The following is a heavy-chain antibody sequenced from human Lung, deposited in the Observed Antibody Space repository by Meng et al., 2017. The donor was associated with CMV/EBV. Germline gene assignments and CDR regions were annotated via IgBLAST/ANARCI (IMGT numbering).Heavy chain of an antibody. J-gene: IGHJ4*02. V-gene: IGHV2-5*02. D-gene: IGHD4-17*01. CDR1: GFSLSTSGVG. CDR3: AHRHRLRDFDY. Sequence: ITLKELGSTLVYLTHPFTLNCPFSGFSLSTSGVGVGWICLPPGKALEWLVLMYWDDDKRYSPSLKNRLTITKDTSKNQVVLTLTNIDPVDTATYYCAHRHRLRDFDYWGQGTLVTVSS. CDR2: MYWDDDK.